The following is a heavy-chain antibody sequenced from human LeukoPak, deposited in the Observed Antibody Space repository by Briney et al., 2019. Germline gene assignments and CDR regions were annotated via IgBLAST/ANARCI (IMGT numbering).Heavy chain of an antibody. J-gene: IGHJ4*02. Sequence: PSETLSLTCTVSGGSISSYYWSWIRQPAGKGLEWIGRIYTSGSTYYNPSLKSRVAMSVDTSKNQFSLKLSSVTAADTAVYYCARDDSSGYHTTYFDYWGQGTLVTVSS. CDR2: IYTSGST. CDR1: GGSISSYY. CDR3: ARDDSSGYHTTYFDY. D-gene: IGHD3-22*01. V-gene: IGHV4-4*07.